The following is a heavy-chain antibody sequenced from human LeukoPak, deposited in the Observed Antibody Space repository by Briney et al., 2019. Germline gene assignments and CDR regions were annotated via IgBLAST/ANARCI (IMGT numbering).Heavy chain of an antibody. J-gene: IGHJ6*03. CDR3: AGEPSYYYYYMDV. V-gene: IGHV3-23*01. CDR2: ISGSGGST. D-gene: IGHD1-14*01. Sequence: PGGSLRLSCAASGFTISSYAMSWVRQTPGKGLEWVSAISGSGGSTYYADSVKGRFTISRDNSKNTLYLQMNSLRAEDTAVYYCAGEPSYYYYYMDVWGKGTTVTVSS. CDR1: GFTISSYA.